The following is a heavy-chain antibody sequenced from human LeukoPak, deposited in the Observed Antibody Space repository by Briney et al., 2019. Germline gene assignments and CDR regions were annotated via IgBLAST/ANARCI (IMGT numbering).Heavy chain of an antibody. V-gene: IGHV1-46*01. D-gene: IGHD1-26*01. CDR2: INPTGGST. J-gene: IGHJ5*02. CDR3: ARDNSVGDNAWWFDP. CDR1: GYSFTGYY. Sequence: ASVRVSCKASGYSFTGYYMHWVRQAPGQGLEWMGLINPTGGSTGYAQKFQGRVTMTRDMSTSTDYMELSSLRSEDTAIYYCARDNSVGDNAWWFDPWGQGTLVTVSS.